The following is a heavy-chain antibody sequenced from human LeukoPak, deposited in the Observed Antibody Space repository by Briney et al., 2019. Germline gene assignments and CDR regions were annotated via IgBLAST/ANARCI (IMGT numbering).Heavy chain of an antibody. D-gene: IGHD1-26*01. CDR1: GFTFSSYA. V-gene: IGHV3-23*01. J-gene: IGHJ4*02. CDR3: ARVTVGATADYFDY. Sequence: GGSLRLSCAASGFTFSSYAMSWVRQAPGKGLEWVSAISGSGGSTYYADSVKGRFAISRDNSKNSLYLQLNSLTAEDTAVYYCARVTVGATADYFDYWGQGTLVTVSS. CDR2: ISGSGGST.